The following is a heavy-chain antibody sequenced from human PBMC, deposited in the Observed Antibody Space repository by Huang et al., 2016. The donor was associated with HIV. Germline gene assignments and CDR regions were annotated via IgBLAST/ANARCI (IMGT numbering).Heavy chain of an antibody. D-gene: IGHD1-7*01. CDR3: ATKTAGMDI. CDR2: IRQDESEK. CDR1: TFRFGAYW. V-gene: IGHV3-7*03. J-gene: IGHJ6*02. Sequence: VESGGRLVQPGGSLRLSCVGSTFRFGAYWMSLVRQPPGKGVEWVANIRQDESEKYYVDSVKGRFNISRDNAKKVVFLEMNNVRVEDTATYFCATKTAGMDIWGQGTTVTVS.